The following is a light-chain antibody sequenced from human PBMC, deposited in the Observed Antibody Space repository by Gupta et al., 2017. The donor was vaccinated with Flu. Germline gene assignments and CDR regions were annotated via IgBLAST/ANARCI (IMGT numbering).Light chain of an antibody. V-gene: IGKV1-39*01. J-gene: IGKJ1*01. Sequence: IQMTQSPSSLSASVGDRVTITCRASQSISSYLNWYQQKPGKAPKLLIYAASSMQSGVPSRFSGSGSGTYFTLTISRRQPEDFATYYCQQRDSTSWTFGQGTKVEIK. CDR3: QQRDSTSWT. CDR2: AAS. CDR1: QSISSY.